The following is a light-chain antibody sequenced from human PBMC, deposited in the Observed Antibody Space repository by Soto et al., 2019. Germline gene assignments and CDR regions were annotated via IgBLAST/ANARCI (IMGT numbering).Light chain of an antibody. Sequence: DIVMTQSPDSLAVSLGERATNNCKSSQSVLDISNNKNYLAWYQQKPRQPPKLLIYWASARESGVPDRFSGSGSGTDFTLTISSLQAEDVAVYYCQQYYRTPPTFGQGTKLEIK. CDR3: QQYYRTPPT. CDR1: QSVLDISNNKNY. J-gene: IGKJ2*01. V-gene: IGKV4-1*01. CDR2: WAS.